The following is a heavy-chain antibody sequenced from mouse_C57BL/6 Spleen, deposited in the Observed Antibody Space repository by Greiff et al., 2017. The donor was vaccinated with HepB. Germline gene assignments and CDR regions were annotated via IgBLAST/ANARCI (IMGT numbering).Heavy chain of an antibody. CDR3: GRGGKPSYWYFDV. CDR1: GFTFSSYA. J-gene: IGHJ1*03. V-gene: IGHV5-4*01. Sequence: EVQGVESGGGLVKPGGSLKLSCAASGFTFSSYAMSWVRQTPEKRLEWVATISDGGSYTYYPDNVKGRFTISRDNAKNNLYLQMRHLKSEDASMYYCGRGGKPSYWYFDVWGTGTTVTVSS. D-gene: IGHD1-1*01. CDR2: ISDGGSYT.